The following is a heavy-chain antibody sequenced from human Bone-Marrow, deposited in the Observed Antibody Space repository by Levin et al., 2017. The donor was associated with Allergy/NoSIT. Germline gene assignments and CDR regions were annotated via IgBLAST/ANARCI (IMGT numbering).Heavy chain of an antibody. CDR2: ISSSSSYI. CDR1: GFTFRIDS. Sequence: GGSLRLSCAASGFTFRIDSRNWVRQAPGKGLEWVSSISSSSSYIYYADSVKGRFTISRDNAKSSLYLQMNSLRAEDTAVYYCARGGYDILTGYRTRNWFDPWGQGTLVTVSS. D-gene: IGHD3-9*01. V-gene: IGHV3-21*01. CDR3: ARGGYDILTGYRTRNWFDP. J-gene: IGHJ5*02.